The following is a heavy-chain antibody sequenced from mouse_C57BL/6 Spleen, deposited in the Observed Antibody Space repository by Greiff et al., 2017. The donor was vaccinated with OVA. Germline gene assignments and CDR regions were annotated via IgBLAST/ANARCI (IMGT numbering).Heavy chain of an antibody. Sequence: QVQLQQSGPGLVQPSQSLSITCTVSGFSLTSYGVHWVRQSPGKGLEWLGVIWRGGSTDYNAAFISRLSISKDNSKSQVFFKMNSLQADDTAIYYCARMDDVAMDYWGQGTSVTVSS. CDR1: GFSLTSYG. J-gene: IGHJ4*01. D-gene: IGHD2-12*01. CDR3: ARMDDVAMDY. CDR2: IWRGGST. V-gene: IGHV2-2*01.